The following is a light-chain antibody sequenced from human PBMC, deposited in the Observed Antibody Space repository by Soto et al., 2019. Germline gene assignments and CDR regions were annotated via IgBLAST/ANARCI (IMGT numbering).Light chain of an antibody. CDR2: GAS. J-gene: IGKJ2*01. CDR1: QGIRKD. Sequence: DIPMTQSPSSLSASVGDRVTISCRASQGIRKDLGWFQQKPGKAPKRLIDGASNLEGGVPSRFSGSGSGTEFTLTISGLQPEDFATYYCLQHNSYPQTFGQGTKLEIK. CDR3: LQHNSYPQT. V-gene: IGKV1-17*01.